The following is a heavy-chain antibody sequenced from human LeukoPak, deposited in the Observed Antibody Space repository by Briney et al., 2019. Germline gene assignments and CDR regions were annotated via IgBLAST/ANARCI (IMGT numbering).Heavy chain of an antibody. CDR1: GGFISSGGYS. V-gene: IGHV4-30-2*01. CDR2: IYHSGST. J-gene: IGHJ6*02. Sequence: SETLSLTCAVSGGFISSGGYSWSWIRQPPGKGLEWIGYIYHSGSTYYNPSLKSRVTISVDRSKNQFSLKLSSVTAADTAVYYCARGGYYDSSGYYSPPDVWGQGTTVTVSS. CDR3: ARGGYYDSSGYYSPPDV. D-gene: IGHD3-22*01.